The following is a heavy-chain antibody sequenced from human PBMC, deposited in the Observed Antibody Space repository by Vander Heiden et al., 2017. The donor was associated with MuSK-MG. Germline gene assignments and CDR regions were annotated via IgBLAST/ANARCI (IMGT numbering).Heavy chain of an antibody. D-gene: IGHD2-15*01. CDR3: AKARVVAATPNDY. V-gene: IGHV3-23*01. J-gene: IGHJ4*02. CDR1: GFTFSSYA. CDR2: ISGSGGST. Sequence: EVQLLVSGGGLVEPGASLRCHCSASGFTFSSYAMSWVRQAPGKGLEWVSAISGSGGSTYYADSVKGRFTISRDNSKNTLYLQMNSLRAEDTAVYYCAKARVVAATPNDYWGQGTLVTVSS.